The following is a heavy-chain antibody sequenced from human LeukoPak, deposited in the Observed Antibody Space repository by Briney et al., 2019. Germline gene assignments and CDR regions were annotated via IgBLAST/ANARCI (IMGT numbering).Heavy chain of an antibody. CDR3: ARAAADMVAYFDY. J-gene: IGHJ4*02. V-gene: IGHV3-48*03. CDR1: GFTFSSYE. Sequence: AGSLRLSCAASGFTFSSYEMNWVRQAPGKGLERVSYISSSGSTIYYADSVKGRFTISRDNAKNSLYLQMNSLRAEDTAVYYCARAAADMVAYFDYWGQGTLVTVSS. CDR2: ISSSGSTI. D-gene: IGHD2-15*01.